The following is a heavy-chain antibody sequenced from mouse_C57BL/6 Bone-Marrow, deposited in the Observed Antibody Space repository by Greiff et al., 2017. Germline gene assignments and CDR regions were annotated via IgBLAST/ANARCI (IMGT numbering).Heavy chain of an antibody. V-gene: IGHV1-15*01. Sequence: VKLQESGAELVRPGASVTLSCKASGYTFTDYEMHWVKQTPVHGLEWIGAIDPETGGTAYNQKFKGKAILTADKSSSTAYMELRSLTSEDSAVYYCTRSPIYYGNHDYWGQGTTLTVSS. J-gene: IGHJ2*01. CDR2: IDPETGGT. D-gene: IGHD2-1*01. CDR1: GYTFTDYE. CDR3: TRSPIYYGNHDY.